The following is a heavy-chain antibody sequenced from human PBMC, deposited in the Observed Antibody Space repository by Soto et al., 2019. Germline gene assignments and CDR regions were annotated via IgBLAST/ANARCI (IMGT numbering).Heavy chain of an antibody. CDR3: YSEYTDVNYF. Sequence: SETLSLTCTVSGGSISSYYWGWIRQPPGKGLEWIGYIYYSGSTNYNPSLKSRVTISVDASKNQFSLKLSSVTAADTALYYCYSEYTDVNYFWGQGTTVTVS. CDR2: IYYSGST. D-gene: IGHD5-18*01. V-gene: IGHV4-59*01. CDR1: GGSISSYY. J-gene: IGHJ6*02.